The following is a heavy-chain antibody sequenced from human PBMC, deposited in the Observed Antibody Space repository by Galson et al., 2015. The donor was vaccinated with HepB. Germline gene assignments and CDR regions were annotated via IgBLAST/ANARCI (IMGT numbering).Heavy chain of an antibody. CDR1: GYSFTSYG. D-gene: IGHD3-16*02. J-gene: IGHJ4*02. V-gene: IGHV1-18*01. CDR3: ARHRYRLGSPYYFDY. CDR2: ISAYNGNT. Sequence: QSGAEVKKPGESLKISCKGSGYSFTSYGISWVRQAPGQGLEWMGWISAYNGNTNYAQKLQGRVTMTTDTSTSTAYMELRSLRSDDTAVYYCARHRYRLGSPYYFDYWGQGTLVTVSS.